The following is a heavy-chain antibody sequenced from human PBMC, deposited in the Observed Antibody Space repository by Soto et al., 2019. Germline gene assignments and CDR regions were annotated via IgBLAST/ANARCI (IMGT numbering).Heavy chain of an antibody. V-gene: IGHV1-2*02. D-gene: IGHD6-6*01. Sequence: ASVKVSCKASGFSFTGYYIHWLRQAPGQGLEWMGWINAHSGGTEYAQKFQGRVTLIRDTSIATAYLTLTSLTSDDTALYYCAKDLTRQLAYWLDPWG. CDR2: INAHSGGT. CDR3: AKDLTRQLAYWLDP. J-gene: IGHJ5*02. CDR1: GFSFTGYY.